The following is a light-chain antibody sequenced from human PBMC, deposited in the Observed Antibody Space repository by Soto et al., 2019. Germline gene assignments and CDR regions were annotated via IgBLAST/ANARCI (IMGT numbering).Light chain of an antibody. V-gene: IGLV2-8*01. J-gene: IGLJ1*01. CDR1: SSDVGGYSY. Sequence: QSVLTQPPSASGSPGQSVTISCIGTSSDVGGYSYVSWYQQHPGKAPKLMIYEVTKRPSGVPDRFSGSKSGNTASLTVSGLQAEDEADYYCCSYAGSSTYVFGTGTKLTVL. CDR2: EVT. CDR3: CSYAGSSTYV.